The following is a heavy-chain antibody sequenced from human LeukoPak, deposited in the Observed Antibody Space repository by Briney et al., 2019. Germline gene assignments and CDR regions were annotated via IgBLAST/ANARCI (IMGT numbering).Heavy chain of an antibody. V-gene: IGHV4-39*01. CDR2: IYYSGTT. J-gene: IGHJ6*03. Sequence: ASETLSLTCTVSGGSISSSSYYWGWIRQPPGKGLEWIGSIYYSGTTYYNPSLKSRVTISVDTSKNQFSLKLSSVTAADTAVYYCARHARLGNYEVGLMDYHYYYYMDVWGKGTTVTVSS. D-gene: IGHD4-11*01. CDR3: ARHARLGNYEVGLMDYHYYYYMDV. CDR1: GGSISSSSYY.